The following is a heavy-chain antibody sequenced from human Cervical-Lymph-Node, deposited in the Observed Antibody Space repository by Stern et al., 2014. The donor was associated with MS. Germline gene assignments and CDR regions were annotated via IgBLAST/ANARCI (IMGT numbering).Heavy chain of an antibody. Sequence: VQLVESGPGLVKPSETLSLTCIVSGGSISGYYWNWIRQPAGKGLEWIGRIYSSGSTNYNPSLKSRVSMSVDTSKNQFSLKLNSVTAADTAVYYCARYRAIGFDTWGQGTLVTVSS. J-gene: IGHJ4*02. CDR1: GGSISGYY. CDR2: IYSSGST. V-gene: IGHV4-4*07. CDR3: ARYRAIGFDT.